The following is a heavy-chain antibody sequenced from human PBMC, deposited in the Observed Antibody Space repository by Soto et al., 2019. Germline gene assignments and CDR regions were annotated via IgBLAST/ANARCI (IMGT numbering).Heavy chain of an antibody. CDR1: GYTFTSYA. Sequence: ASVKVSCKASGYTFTSYAMHWVRQAPGQRLEWMGWINAGNGNTKYSQKFQGRVTITRDTSTSTAYMELRSLRDEDTAVYYCARDIMPRLGFYQFGMDVWGQGTTVTVSS. D-gene: IGHD3-3*02. V-gene: IGHV1-3*01. CDR3: ARDIMPRLGFYQFGMDV. CDR2: INAGNGNT. J-gene: IGHJ6*02.